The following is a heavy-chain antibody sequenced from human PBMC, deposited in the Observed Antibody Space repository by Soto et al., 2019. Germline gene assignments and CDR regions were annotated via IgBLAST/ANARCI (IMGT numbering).Heavy chain of an antibody. CDR3: AKGLVRGRAYFDY. J-gene: IGHJ4*02. Sequence: PGGSRRLSCAASGFTFSSYAMSCVRQAPGKGLEWVSAISGSGGSTYYADSVKGRFTISRDNSKNTLYLQMNSLRAEDTAVYYCAKGLVRGRAYFDYWGQGTLVTVPQ. CDR2: ISGSGGST. D-gene: IGHD3-10*01. CDR1: GFTFSSYA. V-gene: IGHV3-23*01.